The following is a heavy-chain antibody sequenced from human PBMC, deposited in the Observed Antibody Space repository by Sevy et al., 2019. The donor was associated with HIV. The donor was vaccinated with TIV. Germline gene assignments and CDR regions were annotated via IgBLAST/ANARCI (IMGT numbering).Heavy chain of an antibody. CDR1: GFTFSSYA. Sequence: GGSLRLSCAASGFTFSSYAMHWVRQAPGKGLEWVAVISYDGSNKYYADSVKGRFTISRDNSKNTLYLQMNSLRAEDTAVYYWARAEDSSGAKQGRKRGNYYYYYGMDVWGQGTTVTVSS. V-gene: IGHV3-30-3*01. D-gene: IGHD3-22*01. J-gene: IGHJ6*02. CDR3: ARAEDSSGAKQGRKRGNYYYYYGMDV. CDR2: ISYDGSNK.